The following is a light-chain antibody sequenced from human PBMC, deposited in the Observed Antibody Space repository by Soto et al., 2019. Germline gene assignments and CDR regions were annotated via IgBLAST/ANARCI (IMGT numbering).Light chain of an antibody. CDR2: GVS. J-gene: IGKJ2*01. V-gene: IGKV3-20*01. CDR1: QTVRASQ. Sequence: ETVLMQSPDTLSLSPGEGATLSCRASQTVRASQLAWYQQKPGQSPRLLISGVSNRATDIPARCGGSGSGTDFPLTISRLEPEDFAVYYCHQYSNPPHTFGQGTKLEIK. CDR3: HQYSNPPHT.